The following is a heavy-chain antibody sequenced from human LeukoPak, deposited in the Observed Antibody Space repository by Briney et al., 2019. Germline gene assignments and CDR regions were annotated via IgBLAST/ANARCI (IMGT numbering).Heavy chain of an antibody. CDR1: GGSFSGYY. J-gene: IGHJ2*01. CDR2: INHSGST. CDR3: ARMNNWGRGWYFDL. V-gene: IGHV4-34*01. D-gene: IGHD7-27*01. Sequence: SETLSLTCAVYGGSFSGYYWSWIRQPPGKGLEWIGEINHSGSTNYNPSLKSRVTISVDTSKNQFSLKLSSVTAADTAVYYCARMNNWGRGWYFDLWGRGTLVTVSS.